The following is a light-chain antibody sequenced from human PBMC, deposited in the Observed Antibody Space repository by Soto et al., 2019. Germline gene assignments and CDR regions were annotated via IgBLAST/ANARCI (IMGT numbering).Light chain of an antibody. CDR3: AAWDDSLNGPV. CDR2: SNN. J-gene: IGLJ2*01. V-gene: IGLV1-44*01. CDR1: SSNIGSNT. Sequence: QLVLTQPPSASGTPGQRGTISCSGTSSNIGSNTVNWYQQLPGTAPKLLIYSNNQRPSEVPDRFSGSKSGTSASLDISGLQSEDEADYYCAAWDDSLNGPVFVGGTKLTVL.